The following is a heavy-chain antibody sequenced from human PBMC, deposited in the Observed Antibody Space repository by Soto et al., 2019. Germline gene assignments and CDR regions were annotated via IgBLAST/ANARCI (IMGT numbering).Heavy chain of an antibody. CDR1: GFTFSTYG. Sequence: QVQLVESGGGVVQPGRSLRLSCAASGFTFSTYGMHWVRQAPGKGLEWVALVWYDGRNKDYADSVKGRFTISRDNSKNTLYMQMNSLRDEDTAVYYCARAAGYSGNDYVYYYGMDVWGQGTTVTVSS. J-gene: IGHJ6*02. CDR2: VWYDGRNK. D-gene: IGHD5-12*01. CDR3: ARAAGYSGNDYVYYYGMDV. V-gene: IGHV3-33*01.